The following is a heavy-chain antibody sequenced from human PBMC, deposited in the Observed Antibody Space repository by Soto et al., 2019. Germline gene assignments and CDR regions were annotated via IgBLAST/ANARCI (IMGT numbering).Heavy chain of an antibody. CDR2: INAGSGNT. CDR1: GYTFTNYA. D-gene: IGHD4-17*01. V-gene: IGHV1-3*01. J-gene: IGHJ6*02. CDR3: AIDKTVTYSYYYYGMDV. Sequence: QVQLVQSGAEVKKPGASVKVSCKASGYTFTNYAMHWVRQAPGQRLEWMGWINAGSGNTKNSQNFQGRVTITRDTSASTAYMELSSLRSEDTAVYYCAIDKTVTYSYYYYGMDVWGQGTTVTVSS.